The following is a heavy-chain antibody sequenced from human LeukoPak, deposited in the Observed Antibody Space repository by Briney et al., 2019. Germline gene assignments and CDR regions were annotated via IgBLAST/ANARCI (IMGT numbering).Heavy chain of an antibody. D-gene: IGHD3-10*01. J-gene: IGHJ6*02. CDR1: GGSISSGDYY. V-gene: IGHV4-30-4*01. CDR2: IYYSGST. CDR3: AREGAEVGFGELGYGMDV. Sequence: SQTLSLTCTVSGGSISSGDYYWSWIRQPPGKGLEWIGYIYYSGSTYYNPSLKSRVTISVDTSKNQFSLKLSSVTAADTAVYYCAREGAEVGFGELGYGMDVWGQGTTVTVSS.